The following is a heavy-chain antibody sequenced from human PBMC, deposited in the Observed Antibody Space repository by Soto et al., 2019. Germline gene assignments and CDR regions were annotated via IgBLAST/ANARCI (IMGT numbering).Heavy chain of an antibody. CDR3: VGLKTCSGGSCYSGY. V-gene: IGHV3-74*01. D-gene: IGHD2-15*01. CDR1: GFTFSTYW. CDR2: INGDGSST. Sequence: EVQLVESGGGLVQPGGSLRLACAASGFTFSTYWMHWVRQAPGKGLVWVSRINGDGSSTNYADSVKGRFTISRDNAKNTVYLQMNSLRAEDTAISYCVGLKTCSGGSCYSGYWGQGTLVTVSS. J-gene: IGHJ4*02.